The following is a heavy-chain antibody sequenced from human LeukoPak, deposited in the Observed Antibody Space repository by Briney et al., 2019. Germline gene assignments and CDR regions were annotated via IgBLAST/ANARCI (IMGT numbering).Heavy chain of an antibody. D-gene: IGHD2-2*01. V-gene: IGHV1-3*01. CDR2: INAGNGNI. Sequence: ASVKVSCKASGHTSTTYAIHWVHQAPGQGLEWMGWINAGNGNIKYSQKLQGRVTITGDTSASTAYMELSSLRSEDTAVYYCARGYCSSTSCYMDVWGKGTTVTISS. CDR1: GHTSTTYA. CDR3: ARGYCSSTSCYMDV. J-gene: IGHJ6*04.